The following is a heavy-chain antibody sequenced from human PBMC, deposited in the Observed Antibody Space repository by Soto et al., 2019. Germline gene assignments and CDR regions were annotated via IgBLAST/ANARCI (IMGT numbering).Heavy chain of an antibody. CDR2: IYYSGST. Sequence: SETLSLTCTVSGGSISSYYLSWIRQRTGKGLEWILYIYYSGSTNYNPSLESRVTISVDTSKNQFSLKLSSVTAADTAVYYCARVGGFNWNYRDNWFDPWGQGTLVTVSS. CDR1: GGSISSYY. J-gene: IGHJ5*02. V-gene: IGHV4-59*01. D-gene: IGHD1-7*01. CDR3: ARVGGFNWNYRDNWFDP.